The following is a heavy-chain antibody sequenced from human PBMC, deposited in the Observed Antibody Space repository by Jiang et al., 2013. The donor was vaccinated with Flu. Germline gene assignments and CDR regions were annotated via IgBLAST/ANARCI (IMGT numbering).Heavy chain of an antibody. CDR1: GYTFTNYA. CDR3: ARPVRHCNSTSCYIDAFDI. CDR2: INTKHWEP. D-gene: IGHD2-2*01. Sequence: QSGSELKKPGASVKVSCKASGYTFTNYAMNWVRQAPGQGLEWMGWINTKHWEPNVCPGLHRTVCLLLGHLCHHGISADLQPKADDTAVYYCARPVRHCNSTSCYIDAFDIWAKGQWSPSLQ. V-gene: IGHV7-4-1*01. J-gene: IGHJ3*02.